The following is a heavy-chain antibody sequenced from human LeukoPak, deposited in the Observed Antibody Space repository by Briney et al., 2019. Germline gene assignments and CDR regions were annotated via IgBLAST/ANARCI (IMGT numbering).Heavy chain of an antibody. D-gene: IGHD6-19*01. CDR2: ISSNGGST. V-gene: IGHV3-64*01. CDR1: GFTFSSYA. Sequence: GGSLRLSCAASGFTFSSYAMHWVRQAPGKGLEYVSAISSNGGSTYYANSVKGRFTISRDNSKNTLYLQMGSLRAEDMAVYYCARGLRGEQWVFDYWGQGTLVTVSS. J-gene: IGHJ4*02. CDR3: ARGLRGEQWVFDY.